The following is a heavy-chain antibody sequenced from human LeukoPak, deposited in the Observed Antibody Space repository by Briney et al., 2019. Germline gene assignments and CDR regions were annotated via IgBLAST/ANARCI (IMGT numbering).Heavy chain of an antibody. J-gene: IGHJ6*03. CDR1: GGSISSYY. V-gene: IGHV4-59*01. CDR3: ASGPLGHYYYCYMDV. CDR2: IYYSGST. D-gene: IGHD6-6*01. Sequence: PSQTLSLTCTVSGGSISSYYWSWIRQPPGKGLEWIGYIYYSGSTNYNPSLKSRVTISVDTSKNQFSLKLSSVTAADTAVYYCASGPLGHYYYCYMDVWGKGTTVTVSS.